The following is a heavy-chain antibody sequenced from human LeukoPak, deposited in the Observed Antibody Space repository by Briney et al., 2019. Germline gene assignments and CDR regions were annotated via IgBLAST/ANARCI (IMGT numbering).Heavy chain of an antibody. Sequence: PSGGSLRLSCAASGFTVSSNYMSWVRQAPGKGLEWVSVIYSGGTTFYADSVKGRFTISRDSSKNTLYLQMDSLRAEDTAVYYCARNAPYFDSSTYCYNWFDPWGQGTLVTVSS. CDR3: ARNAPYFDSSTYCYNWFDP. CDR1: GFTVSSNY. D-gene: IGHD3-22*01. CDR2: IYSGGTT. V-gene: IGHV3-66*01. J-gene: IGHJ5*02.